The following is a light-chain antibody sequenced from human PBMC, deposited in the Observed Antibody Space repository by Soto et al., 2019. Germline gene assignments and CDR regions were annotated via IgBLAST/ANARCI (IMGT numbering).Light chain of an antibody. CDR1: QSVVYSSNNKNY. Sequence: DIVMTQSPDSLAVSLGERVTINFKSSQSVVYSSNNKNYLAWYQQKPGQPPKLLIYWASTRESGVPDRFSGSGSGTDFTLTISSLQAEDVAVYYCQQYYSTPQTFGQGTKVDIK. V-gene: IGKV4-1*01. CDR2: WAS. J-gene: IGKJ1*01. CDR3: QQYYSTPQT.